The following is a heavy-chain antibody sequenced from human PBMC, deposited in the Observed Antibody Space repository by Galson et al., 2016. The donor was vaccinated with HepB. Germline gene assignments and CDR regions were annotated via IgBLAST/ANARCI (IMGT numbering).Heavy chain of an antibody. D-gene: IGHD1-26*01. V-gene: IGHV3-30-3*01. CDR3: AGGGAVAATERDRFLIDY. CDR2: MSYDGSNK. J-gene: IGHJ4*02. CDR1: GFTFSTYS. Sequence: SLRLSCAASGFTFSTYSMYWVRQAPGRGLEWVTVMSYDGSNKFYADSVKGRFTISRDNSKNTLYLQMNSLRAEDTAVYYCAGGGAVAATERDRFLIDYWGQGTLVTVSS.